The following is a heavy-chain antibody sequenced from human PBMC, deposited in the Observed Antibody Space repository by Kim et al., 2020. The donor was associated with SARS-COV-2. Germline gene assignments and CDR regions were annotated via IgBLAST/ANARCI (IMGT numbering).Heavy chain of an antibody. V-gene: IGHV3-23*01. CDR3: AKITAHDYGDYRYYYYGMDV. J-gene: IGHJ6*02. D-gene: IGHD4-17*01. CDR2: ISGSGGST. CDR1: GFTFSSYA. Sequence: GGSLRLSCAASGFTFSSYAMSWVRQAPGKGLEWVSAISGSGGSTYYADSVKGRFTISRDNSKNTLYLQMNSLRAEDTAVYYCAKITAHDYGDYRYYYYGMDVWGQGTTVTVSS.